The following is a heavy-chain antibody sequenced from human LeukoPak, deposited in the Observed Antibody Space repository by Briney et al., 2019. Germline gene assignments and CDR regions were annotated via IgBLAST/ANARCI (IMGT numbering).Heavy chain of an antibody. Sequence: GGSLRLSCAASGLTFSNNAMSWVRQAPGKGLEWISVIYSGGDTYYAESVKGRFTISRDNSKNTLYLQMNRLRVEDTAVYYCASSRMCNSISSYVSSEYGGQGTLVTVSS. CDR3: ASSRMCNSISSYVSSEY. CDR1: GLTFSNNA. J-gene: IGHJ4*02. V-gene: IGHV3-66*01. D-gene: IGHD2-2*01. CDR2: IYSGGDT.